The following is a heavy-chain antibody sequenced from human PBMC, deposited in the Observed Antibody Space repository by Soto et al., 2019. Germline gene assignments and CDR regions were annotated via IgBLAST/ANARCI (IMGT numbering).Heavy chain of an antibody. D-gene: IGHD2-15*01. V-gene: IGHV1-69*12. J-gene: IGHJ4*02. Sequence: QVQLVQSGAEVKKPGSSVKVSCKASGGTFSSDSFSWVRQAPGQGLGWMGGIIPMFDTPIYAQKFQDRATIAADESTRTAYMQLSSLSSGDTAVYYCARSGGLARDFNYWGQGSLVTVSS. CDR1: GGTFSSDS. CDR2: IIPMFDTP. CDR3: ARSGGLARDFNY.